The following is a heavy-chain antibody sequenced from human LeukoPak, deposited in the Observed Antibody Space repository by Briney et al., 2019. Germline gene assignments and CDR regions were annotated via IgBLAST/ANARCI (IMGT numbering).Heavy chain of an antibody. CDR1: GFTVSSNY. Sequence: PGGSLRLSCAASGFTVSSNYMSWVRQAPGKGLEWVSVIYSGGSTYYSDSVNGLFTICSDSANSSLYLQMNSLRGEDTAVYYCARWPVTTFPLHPFDYWGQGTLATVSS. D-gene: IGHD4-17*01. V-gene: IGHV3-53*01. CDR3: ARWPVTTFPLHPFDY. J-gene: IGHJ4*02. CDR2: IYSGGST.